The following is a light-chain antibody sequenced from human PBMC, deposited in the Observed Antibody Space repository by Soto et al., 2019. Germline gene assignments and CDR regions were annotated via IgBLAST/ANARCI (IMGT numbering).Light chain of an antibody. CDR2: DAS. CDR1: QSVSSY. Sequence: PATLSLSPGERATLSCRASQSVSSYLAWYQRKPGQAPRLLIYDASTRATGVPARFSGSGSGTDFTLTISSLEPEDFAVYYCQQRSRWPLTFGGGTKVDIK. V-gene: IGKV3-11*01. CDR3: QQRSRWPLT. J-gene: IGKJ4*01.